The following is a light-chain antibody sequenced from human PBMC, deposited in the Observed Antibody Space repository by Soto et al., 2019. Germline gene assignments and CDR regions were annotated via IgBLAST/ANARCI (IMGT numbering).Light chain of an antibody. CDR1: SSDVGSYNL. CDR2: EGS. V-gene: IGLV2-23*01. Sequence: QSALTQPASVSGSPGQSITISCTGTSSDVGSYNLVSWYQQHPGKAPKLMIYEGSKRPSGVSNRFSGSKSGNTASLTISGLQAEDEADYYCCSYAGSSTPSYVFGTGTKLPS. J-gene: IGLJ1*01. CDR3: CSYAGSSTPSYV.